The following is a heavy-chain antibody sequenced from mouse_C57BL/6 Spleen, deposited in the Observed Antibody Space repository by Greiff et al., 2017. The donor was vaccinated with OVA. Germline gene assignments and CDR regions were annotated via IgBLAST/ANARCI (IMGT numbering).Heavy chain of an antibody. CDR2: INPSTGGT. CDR3: ARRYGPYAMDY. D-gene: IGHD2-14*01. V-gene: IGHV1-42*01. J-gene: IGHJ4*01. Sequence: EVKLMESGPELVKPGASVKLSCKASGYSFTGYYMNWVKQSPEKSLEWIGEINPSTGGTTYNQKFKAKATLTGDKSSSTAYMQLKSLTSEDSAVYYCARRYGPYAMDYWGQGTSVTVSS. CDR1: GYSFTGYY.